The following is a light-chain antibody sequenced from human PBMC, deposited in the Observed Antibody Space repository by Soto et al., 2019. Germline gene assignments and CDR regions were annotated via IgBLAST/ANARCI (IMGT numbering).Light chain of an antibody. J-gene: IGKJ3*01. CDR3: LQEHNYPPT. V-gene: IGKV1-6*01. CDR1: QAIGND. CDR2: AAS. Sequence: AIQMTQSPSSLSASVGDRVTITCRASQAIGNDLGWYQQKPGKAPKLLIYAASSIQISVPSSFSSSVTSKVYTLNTNRLHPDDFATYYCLQEHNYPPTFRPTPTVDL.